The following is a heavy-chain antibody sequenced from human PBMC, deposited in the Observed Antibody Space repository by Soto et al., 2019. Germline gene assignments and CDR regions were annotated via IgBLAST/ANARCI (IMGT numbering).Heavy chain of an antibody. CDR3: ARGRSDYDSSGYHLDY. D-gene: IGHD3-22*01. CDR2: IWYDGSNK. Sequence: GGSLRLSCAASGFTFSSYGMHWVRQAPGKGLEWVAVIWYDGSNKYYADSVKGRFTISRDNSKNTLYLQMNSLRAEDTAVYYCARGRSDYDSSGYHLDYWGQGTLVTVSS. V-gene: IGHV3-33*01. CDR1: GFTFSSYG. J-gene: IGHJ4*02.